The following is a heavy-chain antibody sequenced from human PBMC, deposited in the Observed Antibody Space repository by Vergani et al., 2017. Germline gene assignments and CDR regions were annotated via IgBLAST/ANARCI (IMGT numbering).Heavy chain of an antibody. Sequence: EVQLVQSGAEVKKPGATMKISCTVSGYTFTDHYMHWVKQAPGKGLEWMGLVDPEDGETIYAEKFKGRVTIAADTSTDTAHLELSSLRSEYTAVYYCATPQTVTTGDMEVWGQGTTVIVSS. CDR2: VDPEDGET. V-gene: IGHV1-69-2*01. J-gene: IGHJ6*02. D-gene: IGHD4-17*01. CDR1: GYTFTDHY. CDR3: ATPQTVTTGDMEV.